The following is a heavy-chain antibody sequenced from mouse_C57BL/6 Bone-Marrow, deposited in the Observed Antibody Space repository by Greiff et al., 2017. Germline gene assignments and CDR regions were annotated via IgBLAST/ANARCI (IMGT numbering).Heavy chain of an antibody. V-gene: IGHV3-6*01. CDR2: ISYDGSN. D-gene: IGHD2-3*01. J-gene: IGHJ3*01. CDR3: ARRGYYLFAY. Sequence: ESGPGLVKPSQSLSLTCSVTGYSITSGYYWNWIRQFPGNKLEWMGYISYDGSNNYNPSLKNRISITRDTSKNQFFLKLNSVTTEDTATYYCARRGYYLFAYWGQGTLVTVSA. CDR1: GYSITSGYY.